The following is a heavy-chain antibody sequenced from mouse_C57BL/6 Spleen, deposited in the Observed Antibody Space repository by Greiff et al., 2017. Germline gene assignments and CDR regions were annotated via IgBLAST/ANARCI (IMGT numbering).Heavy chain of an antibody. CDR2: IYPRDGST. Sequence: LMESGPELVKPGASVKLSCKASGYTFTSYDINWVKQRPGQGLEWIGWIYPRDGSTKYNEKFKGKATLTVDTSSSTAYMELHSLTSEDSAVYFCARGGITTVVPYYFDYWGQGTTLTVSS. CDR3: ARGGITTVVPYYFDY. J-gene: IGHJ2*01. V-gene: IGHV1-85*01. D-gene: IGHD1-1*01. CDR1: GYTFTSYD.